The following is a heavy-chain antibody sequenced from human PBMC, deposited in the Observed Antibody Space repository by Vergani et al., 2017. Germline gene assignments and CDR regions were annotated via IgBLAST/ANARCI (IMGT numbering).Heavy chain of an antibody. D-gene: IGHD5-24*01. CDR3: ARDRGDGYNSVADAFDI. V-gene: IGHV3-53*01. CDR1: GFTVSSNY. Sequence: EVQLVESGGGLIQPGGSLRLSCAASGFTVSSNYMSWVRQAPGKGLEWVSVIYSGGSTYYADSVKGRFTISRDNSKNTLYLQMNSLRAEETAVYYCARDRGDGYNSVADAFDIWGQGTMVTVSS. J-gene: IGHJ3*02. CDR2: IYSGGST.